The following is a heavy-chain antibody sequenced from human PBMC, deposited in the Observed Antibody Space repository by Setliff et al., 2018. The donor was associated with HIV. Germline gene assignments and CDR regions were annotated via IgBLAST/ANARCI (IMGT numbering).Heavy chain of an antibody. D-gene: IGHD6-19*01. J-gene: IGHJ4*02. CDR2: ISAYNGNT. CDR3: ARVQWVVSSNVGLDY. Sequence: ASVKVSCKASGYTFTSYGISWVRQAPGQGLEWMGWISAYNGNTNYAQKLQGRVTMTTGTSTSTAYMALSSLRSEDTAMYYCARVQWVVSSNVGLDYWGQGTLVTVS. CDR1: GYTFTSYG. V-gene: IGHV1-18*01.